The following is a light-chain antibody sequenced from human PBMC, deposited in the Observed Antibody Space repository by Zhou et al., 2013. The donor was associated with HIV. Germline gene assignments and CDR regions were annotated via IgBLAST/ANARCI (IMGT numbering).Light chain of an antibody. J-gene: IGKJ4*01. CDR3: QQANSFPHT. CDR1: QDIKSS. Sequence: DIQMTQSPTSVSASVGDRVTITCRASQDIKSSLAWYQQKLGQAPQLLIYAADKLQSGVPSRFSGGGSGTDFTLSITTLQPGDFAVYYCQQANSFPHTFGGGTRV. V-gene: IGKV1-12*01. CDR2: AAD.